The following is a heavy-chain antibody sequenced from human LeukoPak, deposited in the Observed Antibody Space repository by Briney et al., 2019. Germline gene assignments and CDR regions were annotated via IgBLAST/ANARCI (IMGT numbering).Heavy chain of an antibody. Sequence: PSETLSPTCTVSGCSISNYYWNCIRQPPGKGLEWVGHISYSGGTKYNPSLQSRVTISIDTSKNQFSLNLSSVTAADTAVYYCARRVIMSAAGVPDTWLDPWGQGILVTVSS. CDR3: ARRVIMSAAGVPDTWLDP. J-gene: IGHJ5*02. D-gene: IGHD2-8*01. V-gene: IGHV4-59*08. CDR1: GCSISNYY. CDR2: ISYSGGT.